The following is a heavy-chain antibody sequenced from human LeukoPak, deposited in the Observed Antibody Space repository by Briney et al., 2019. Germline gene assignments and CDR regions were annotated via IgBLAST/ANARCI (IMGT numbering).Heavy chain of an antibody. V-gene: IGHV3-30*03. D-gene: IGHD3-22*01. CDR1: GFTFSSSA. CDR2: ISYDGSNK. J-gene: IGHJ4*02. Sequence: GGSLRLSCAASGFTFSSSAMSWVRQAPGKGLEWVAVISYDGSNKYYANSVKGRFTISRDNSKNTLYLQMNSLRAEDTAVCYCARDHFYDSSGYRHDYWGQGTLVTVSS. CDR3: ARDHFYDSSGYRHDY.